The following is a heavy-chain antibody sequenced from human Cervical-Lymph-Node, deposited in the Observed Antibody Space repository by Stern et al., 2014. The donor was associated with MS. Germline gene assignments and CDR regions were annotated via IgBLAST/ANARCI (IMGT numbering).Heavy chain of an antibody. J-gene: IGHJ4*02. CDR3: ARKGYSSGWYGYLDY. D-gene: IGHD6-19*01. V-gene: IGHV1-18*01. CDR2: ISPHNGNT. Sequence: QVQLVQSGAEVKKPGASVKVSCKASGYSFRSHGISWVRQAPGQGLEWMGWISPHNGNTNYAEKFQGRVTLTTDTSTSTVYMDLRSLRSDDTAVYYCARKGYSSGWYGYLDYWGQGTLVTVSS. CDR1: GYSFRSHG.